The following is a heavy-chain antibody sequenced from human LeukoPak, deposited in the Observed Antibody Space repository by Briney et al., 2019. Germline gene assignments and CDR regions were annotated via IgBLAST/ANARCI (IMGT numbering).Heavy chain of an antibody. CDR1: GFTFSSYG. V-gene: IGHV3-30*02. Sequence: GGSLRLSCAASGFTFSSYGMHWVRQAPGKGLEWVAFIRYDGSNKYYADSVKGRFTISRDNSKNTLYLQMNSLRAEDTAVYYCAKFIAAPFYFDYWGQGTLVTVSS. D-gene: IGHD6-13*01. CDR3: AKFIAAPFYFDY. J-gene: IGHJ4*02. CDR2: IRYDGSNK.